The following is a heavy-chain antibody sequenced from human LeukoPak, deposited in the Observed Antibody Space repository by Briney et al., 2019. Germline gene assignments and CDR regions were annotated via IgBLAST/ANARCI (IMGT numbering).Heavy chain of an antibody. J-gene: IGHJ6*02. CDR1: GGSISSYY. CDR2: IYYSGST. CDR3: ARHGGLLWFGELLNYYYGMDV. V-gene: IGHV4-59*08. Sequence: SETLSLTCTVSGGSISSYYWSWIRQPPGKGLEWIGYIYYSGSTNYNPSLKSRVTISVDTSKNQFSLKLSSVTAADTAVYYCARHGGLLWFGELLNYYYGMDVWGQGTTVTVSS. D-gene: IGHD3-10*01.